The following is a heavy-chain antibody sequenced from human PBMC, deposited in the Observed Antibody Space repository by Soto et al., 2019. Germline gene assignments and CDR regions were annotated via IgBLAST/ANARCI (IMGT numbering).Heavy chain of an antibody. Sequence: EVQLVESGGGVVGPGGSLRLSCAASGFTFDDYGMRWVRQAPGKGLEWVSGINWNGDSKRYADSVKGRFASSRNNDCNSLYLKMNSLRAEYTSLYSCSRSRRDIWGLGDPAAFFDYWGQGTLVGVSS. J-gene: IGHJ4*02. V-gene: IGHV3-20*04. CDR1: GFTFDDYG. D-gene: IGHD3-16*01. CDR3: SRSRRDIWGLGDPAAFFDY. CDR2: INWNGDSK.